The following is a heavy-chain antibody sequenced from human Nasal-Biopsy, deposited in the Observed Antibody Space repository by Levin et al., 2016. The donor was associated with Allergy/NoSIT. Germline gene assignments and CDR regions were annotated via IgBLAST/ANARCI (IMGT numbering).Heavy chain of an antibody. Sequence: SETLSLTCAVYGGFVSGHDWHYFRQTPGKGLEWIGQINNSGGTKYNPSLKSRVTISLHTSKNQISLRLSSVTAADTAVFYCARGAWFYGPGSYISPTGYGLDVWGQGTTVFVSS. J-gene: IGHJ6*02. D-gene: IGHD3-10*01. CDR2: INNSGGT. CDR3: ARGAWFYGPGSYISPTGYGLDV. CDR1: GGFVSGHD. V-gene: IGHV4-34*01.